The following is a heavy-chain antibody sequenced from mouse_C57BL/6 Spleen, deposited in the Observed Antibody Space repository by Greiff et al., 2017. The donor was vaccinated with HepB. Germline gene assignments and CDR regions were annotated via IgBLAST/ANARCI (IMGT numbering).Heavy chain of an antibody. V-gene: IGHV1-82*01. CDR3: ARSGDYDLYYYAMDY. Sequence: QVQLKQSGPELVKPGASVKISCKASGYAFSSSWMNWVKQRPGKGLEWIGRIYPGDGDTNYNGKFKGKATLTADKSSSTAYMQLSSLTSEDSAVYFCARSGDYDLYYYAMDYWGQGTSVTVSS. CDR1: GYAFSSSW. CDR2: IYPGDGDT. J-gene: IGHJ4*01. D-gene: IGHD2-4*01.